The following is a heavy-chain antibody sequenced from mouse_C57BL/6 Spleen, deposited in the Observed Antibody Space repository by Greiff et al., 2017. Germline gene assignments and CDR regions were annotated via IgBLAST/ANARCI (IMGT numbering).Heavy chain of an antibody. J-gene: IGHJ3*01. Sequence: DVQLVESGPGLVKPSQSLSLTCSVTGYSITSGYYWNWIRQFPGNKLEWMGYISYDGSNNYNPSLKNRISITRDTSKNQFFLKLKSVTTEDTATYYCARDGLLLSWFAYWGQGTLVTVSA. V-gene: IGHV3-6*01. D-gene: IGHD2-3*01. CDR1: GYSITSGYY. CDR3: ARDGLLLSWFAY. CDR2: ISYDGSN.